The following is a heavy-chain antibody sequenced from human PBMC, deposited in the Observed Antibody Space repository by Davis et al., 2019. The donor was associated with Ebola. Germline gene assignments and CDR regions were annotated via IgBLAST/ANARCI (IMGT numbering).Heavy chain of an antibody. J-gene: IGHJ5*02. D-gene: IGHD6-19*01. V-gene: IGHV3-74*01. Sequence: HTGGSLRLSCAASGFTFSNSWMSWVRQGPGEGLVWVSHINRDGTTTNYADSVKGRFTISRDNARNTLYLQMNSLRAEDTAVYYCARDPQYSSGWHGGWFDPWGQGTLVTVSS. CDR3: ARDPQYSSGWHGGWFDP. CDR1: GFTFSNSW. CDR2: INRDGTTT.